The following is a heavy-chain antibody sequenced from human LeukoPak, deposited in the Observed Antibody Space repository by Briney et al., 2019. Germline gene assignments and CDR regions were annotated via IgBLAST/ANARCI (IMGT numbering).Heavy chain of an antibody. CDR2: INPNSGGT. V-gene: IGHV1-2*02. Sequence: ASVKVSCKASGYTFTGYYMHWVRQAPGQGLEWMGWINPNSGGTNYAQKFQGRVTMTRDTSISTAYMELSRLRSDDPAVYYCARSPPPDYVWGSYRSDLGYWGQGTLVTVSS. D-gene: IGHD3-16*02. J-gene: IGHJ4*02. CDR3: ARSPPPDYVWGSYRSDLGY. CDR1: GYTFTGYY.